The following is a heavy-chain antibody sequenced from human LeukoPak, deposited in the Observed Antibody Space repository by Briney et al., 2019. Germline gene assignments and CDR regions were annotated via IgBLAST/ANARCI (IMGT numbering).Heavy chain of an antibody. CDR1: GYTFTSYG. CDR2: ISAYNGNT. D-gene: IGHD3-10*01. CDR3: ARATMVQGVITPPFDY. Sequence: GASVNVSCKASGYTFTSYGISWVRQAPGQGLEWMGWISAYNGNTNYAQKLQGRVTMTTDTSTSTAYMELRSLRSDDTAVYYCARATMVQGVITPPFDYWGQGTLITVSS. J-gene: IGHJ4*02. V-gene: IGHV1-18*01.